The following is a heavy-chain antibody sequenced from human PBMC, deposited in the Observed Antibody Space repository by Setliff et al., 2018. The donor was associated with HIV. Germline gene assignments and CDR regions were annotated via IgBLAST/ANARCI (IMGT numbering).Heavy chain of an antibody. V-gene: IGHV3-15*01. CDR1: GFTFYTYA. D-gene: IGHD2-21*01. CDR2: IKSKTDGGTT. J-gene: IGHJ5*02. CDR3: TSKHT. Sequence: GGSLRLSCAASGFTFYTYAMSWVRQAPGKGLEWVGRIKSKTDGGTTDYTTPVKGRFTISRDDSKNTVYLQMNSLKTEDTAVYYCTSKHTWGQGTLVTVSS.